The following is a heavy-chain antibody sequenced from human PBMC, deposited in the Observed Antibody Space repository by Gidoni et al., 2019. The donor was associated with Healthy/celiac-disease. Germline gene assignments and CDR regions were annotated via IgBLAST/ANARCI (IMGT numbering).Heavy chain of an antibody. Sequence: EVQLVESGGGLVQPGGSLRLSCAASGFTFSSYAMSWVRQAPGKGLEWVSAISGSGGSTYYADSVKGRFTISRDNSKNTLYLQMNSLRAEDTAVYYCATNPPIRSIAAAGTGDDYWGQGTLVTVSS. CDR1: GFTFSSYA. J-gene: IGHJ4*02. D-gene: IGHD6-13*01. CDR3: ATNPPIRSIAAAGTGDDY. CDR2: ISGSGGST. V-gene: IGHV3-23*04.